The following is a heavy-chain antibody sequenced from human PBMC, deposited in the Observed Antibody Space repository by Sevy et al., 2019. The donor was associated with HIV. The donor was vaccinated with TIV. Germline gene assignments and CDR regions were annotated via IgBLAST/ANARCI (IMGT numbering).Heavy chain of an antibody. CDR3: ASAGYDSGWSSLDY. J-gene: IGHJ4*02. CDR1: GGSISNSNW. CDR2: IYHSGST. D-gene: IGHD6-19*01. V-gene: IGHV4-4*02. Sequence: SETLSLTCVVSGGSISNSNWWSWVRQTPGKGLEWIGEIYHSGSTKYNPSLRSRVTISVDKSQNQFSLKLNSVTAADTALYYCASAGYDSGWSSLDYWGQGTLVTVSS.